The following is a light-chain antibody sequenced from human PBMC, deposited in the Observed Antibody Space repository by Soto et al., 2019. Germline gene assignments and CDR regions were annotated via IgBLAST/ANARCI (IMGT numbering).Light chain of an antibody. J-gene: IGLJ2*01. CDR2: RDN. V-gene: IGLV1-47*01. CDR3: AAWDGSLSGVV. CDR1: SSNIGNNH. Sequence: QSVLTQPPSASGTPGQRVTISCSGSSSNIGNNHVYWYQQLPGTAPKLLIYRDNQRPSGVPDRFSGSRSGTSASLAISGLRFEDEADYHCAAWDGSLSGVVFSGGTKLTVL.